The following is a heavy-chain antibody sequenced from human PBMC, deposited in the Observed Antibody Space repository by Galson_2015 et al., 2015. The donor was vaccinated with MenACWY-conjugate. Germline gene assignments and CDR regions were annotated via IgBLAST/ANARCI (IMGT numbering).Heavy chain of an antibody. CDR2: ISGSGGNK. CDR3: AKDRDGGVEFYYFDY. V-gene: IGHV3-23*01. Sequence: SLRLSCAASGFTFSSYAMNWVRQAPGKGLEWVSSISGSGGNKYYADSVKGRFTISRDNSKNTLYLQMNSLRAEDTAVYYCAKDRDGGVEFYYFDYWGQGPLVTVSS. D-gene: IGHD3-10*01. J-gene: IGHJ4*02. CDR1: GFTFSSYA.